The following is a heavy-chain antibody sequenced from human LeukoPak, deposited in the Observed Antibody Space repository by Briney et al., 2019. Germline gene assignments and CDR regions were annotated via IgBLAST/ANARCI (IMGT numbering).Heavy chain of an antibody. CDR2: ISSSSSYI. J-gene: IGHJ2*01. V-gene: IGHV3-21*01. CDR1: RFTPSGYS. CDR3: ARYRAWYFDL. Sequence: GGTLRLSRALSRFTPSGYSMNWVRQAPGPGREWVSSISSSSSYISYAESVNGRFTISRDNAKNSLYLQRNSRRAEDTAVYYCARYRAWYFDLWGRGTLVTVSS.